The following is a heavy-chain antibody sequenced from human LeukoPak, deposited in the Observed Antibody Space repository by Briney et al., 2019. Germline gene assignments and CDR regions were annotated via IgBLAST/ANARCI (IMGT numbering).Heavy chain of an antibody. V-gene: IGHV5-51*01. CDR2: IYPGDSDT. CDR1: GYSFTSYW. J-gene: IGHJ6*03. Sequence: GESLTISCKGSGYSFTSYWIGWVREMPGKGLEWMGIIYPGDSDTRYSPSFQGQVTISADKSISTAYLQWSSLKASDTVMYYCARQVEYSSSSGGYYYYYYRDVWGKGTTVTVSS. CDR3: ARQVEYSSSSGGYYYYYYRDV. D-gene: IGHD6-6*01.